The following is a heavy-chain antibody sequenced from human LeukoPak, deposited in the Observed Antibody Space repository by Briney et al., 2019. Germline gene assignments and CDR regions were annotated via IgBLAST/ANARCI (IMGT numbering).Heavy chain of an antibody. V-gene: IGHV4-39*01. Sequence: SGTLSLTCTVSGGSISSSSYYWGWIRQPPGKGLGWIGSIYYSRSNYYNPSLKSRVTISVDTSKNQFSLKLSSVTAADTAVYYCAADFGVVHLWYFDLWGGGTLVTPSA. CDR1: GGSISSSSYY. J-gene: IGHJ2*01. D-gene: IGHD3-3*01. CDR2: IYYSRSN. CDR3: AADFGVVHLWYFDL.